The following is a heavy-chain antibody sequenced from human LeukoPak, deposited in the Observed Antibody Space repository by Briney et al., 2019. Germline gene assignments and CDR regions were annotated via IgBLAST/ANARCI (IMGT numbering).Heavy chain of an antibody. CDR3: ARFYGSGAASDH. Sequence: SETLSLTFTVSGGSISSYYWSWVRQPPGKGLEWIGYIYQSVSTNYNPSLESRVTISIDTSKNQFSLKLTSVTAADTAVYYCARFYGSGAASDHWGQGTLVTVSS. D-gene: IGHD3-10*01. J-gene: IGHJ4*02. CDR2: IYQSVST. V-gene: IGHV4-59*01. CDR1: GGSISSYY.